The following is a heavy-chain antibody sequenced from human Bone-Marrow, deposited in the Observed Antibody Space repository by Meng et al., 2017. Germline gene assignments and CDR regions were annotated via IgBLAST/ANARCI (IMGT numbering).Heavy chain of an antibody. J-gene: IGHJ4*02. CDR3: ARDLVEQLAPTGADY. Sequence: SETLSLTCTVSGGSISSSSYYWGWIRQPPGKGREWIGSIYYSGSTYYNPSLKSRVTISVDTSKNQFSLKLSSVTAADTAVYYCARDLVEQLAPTGADYWGQGTLVTVSS. CDR2: IYYSGST. V-gene: IGHV4-39*07. CDR1: GGSISSSSYY. D-gene: IGHD6-13*01.